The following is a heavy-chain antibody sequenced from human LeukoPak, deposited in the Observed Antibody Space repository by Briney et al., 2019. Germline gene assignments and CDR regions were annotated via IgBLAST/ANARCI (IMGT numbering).Heavy chain of an antibody. CDR2: IYYSGST. CDR3: ARGRKWLVSDAFDI. Sequence: SETPSLTCTVSGGSISSGGYYWSWIRQHPGKGLEWIGYIYYSGSTYYNPSLKSRVTISVDTSKNQFSLKLSSVTAADTAVYYCARGRKWLVSDAFDIWGQGTMVTISS. CDR1: GGSISSGGYY. D-gene: IGHD6-19*01. V-gene: IGHV4-31*03. J-gene: IGHJ3*02.